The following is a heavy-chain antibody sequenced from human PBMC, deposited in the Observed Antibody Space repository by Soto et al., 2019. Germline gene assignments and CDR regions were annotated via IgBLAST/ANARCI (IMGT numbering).Heavy chain of an antibody. Sequence: QVQLVESGGGVVQPGRSLRLSCAASGFTFSSYGMHWVRQAPGKGLEWVAVISYDGSNKYYADSVKGRFTISRDNSKNTLYLQMNSLRAEDTAVYYCAKVAWSGYKDYWGQGTLVTVSS. J-gene: IGHJ4*02. CDR1: GFTFSSYG. D-gene: IGHD3-3*01. V-gene: IGHV3-30*18. CDR2: ISYDGSNK. CDR3: AKVAWSGYKDY.